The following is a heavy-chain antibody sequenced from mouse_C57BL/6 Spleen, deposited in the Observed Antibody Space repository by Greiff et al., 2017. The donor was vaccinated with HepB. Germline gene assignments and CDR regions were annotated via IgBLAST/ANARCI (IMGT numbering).Heavy chain of an antibody. J-gene: IGHJ4*01. Sequence: QVHVKQSGAELVKPGASVKISCKASGYAFSSYWMNWVKQRPGKGLEWIGQIYPGDGDTNYNGKFKGKATLTADKSSSTAYMQLSSLTSEDSAVYFCARSGGLRLDYYAMDYWGQGTSVTVSS. V-gene: IGHV1-80*01. D-gene: IGHD2-4*01. CDR2: IYPGDGDT. CDR1: GYAFSSYW. CDR3: ARSGGLRLDYYAMDY.